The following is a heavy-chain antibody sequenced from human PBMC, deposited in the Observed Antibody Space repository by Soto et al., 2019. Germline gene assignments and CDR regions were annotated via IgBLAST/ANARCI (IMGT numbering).Heavy chain of an antibody. V-gene: IGHV3-74*01. CDR1: GFTFSSYW. D-gene: IGHD2-2*01. CDR2: INSDGSST. Sequence: EVQLVESGGGLVQPGGSLRLSCAASGFTFSSYWMHWVRQVPGKGLVWVSRINSDGSSTTYADSVKGRFTISRDNAENTLYLQINSLRAEDTGVYYCARVETCWSTSCYSGFDSWGQGTLVTVSS. J-gene: IGHJ4*02. CDR3: ARVETCWSTSCYSGFDS.